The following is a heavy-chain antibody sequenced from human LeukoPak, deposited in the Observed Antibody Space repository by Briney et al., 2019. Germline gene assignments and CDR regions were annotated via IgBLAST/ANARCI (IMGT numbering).Heavy chain of an antibody. CDR2: IKQDRSEK. CDR1: GFTFTNYW. J-gene: IGHJ4*02. V-gene: IGHV3-7*01. D-gene: IGHD3-10*01. CDR3: ARESRHGDVNMWDFDY. Sequence: GGSLRLSCAASGFTFTNYWMSWVRQAPGKGLELVANIKQDRSEKYYVDSVKGRFTISRDNAKNSLYLQMNSLRAEDTAVYYCARESRHGDVNMWDFDYWGQGTLVTVSS.